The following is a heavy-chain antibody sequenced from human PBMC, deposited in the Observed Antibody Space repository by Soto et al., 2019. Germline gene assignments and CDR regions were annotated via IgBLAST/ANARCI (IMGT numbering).Heavy chain of an antibody. D-gene: IGHD3-10*01. Sequence: EVQLVESGGGLVQPGGSLRLSCAASGFTFSSNWMHWVRQAPGKGLVWVSRINSDGSTTTYADSVKGRFTISRDNAKNTLYLQMNCLRCEDTAVYYCARSRYYDCSGTYDYWGQGSLVTVSS. CDR1: GFTFSSNW. J-gene: IGHJ4*02. CDR3: ARSRYYDCSGTYDY. CDR2: INSDGSTT. V-gene: IGHV3-74*01.